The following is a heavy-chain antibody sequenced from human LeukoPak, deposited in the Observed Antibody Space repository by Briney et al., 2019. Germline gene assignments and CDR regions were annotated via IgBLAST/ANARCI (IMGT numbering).Heavy chain of an antibody. J-gene: IGHJ4*02. D-gene: IGHD5-18*01. CDR2: IYHSGST. Sequence: SETLSLTCTVSGYSISSGYYWGWIRPPPGKGLEWIGSIYHSGSTYYNPSLKSRVTISVDTSKNQFSLKLRSVTAADTAVYYCARELGGYSAPGNYWGQGTLVPVSS. CDR1: GYSISSGYY. V-gene: IGHV4-38-2*02. CDR3: ARELGGYSAPGNY.